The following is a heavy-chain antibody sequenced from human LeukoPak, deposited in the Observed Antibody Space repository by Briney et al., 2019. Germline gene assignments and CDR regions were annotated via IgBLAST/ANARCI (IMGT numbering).Heavy chain of an antibody. J-gene: IGHJ4*02. CDR3: ASRRQYGDYYYFDY. CDR2: IYYSGST. CDR1: GGSISSGGYS. Sequence: PSQTLSLTCTVSGGSISSGGYSWSWIRQHPGKGLEWIVCIYYSGSTYYNPSLKSRVTISGDTSKNQFCLRLSSVTAADTAVYYCASRRQYGDYYYFDYWGQGNLVTVSS. V-gene: IGHV4-31*03. D-gene: IGHD4-17*01.